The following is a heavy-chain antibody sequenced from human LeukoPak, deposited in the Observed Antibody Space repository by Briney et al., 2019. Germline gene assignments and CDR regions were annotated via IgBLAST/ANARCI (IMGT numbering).Heavy chain of an antibody. CDR2: TYYTSKWNN. V-gene: IGHV6-1*01. J-gene: IGHJ5*02. CDR1: GDSVSSNSVA. CDR3: ARQAYRRFDP. Sequence: SRTLSLTCAISGDSVSSNSVAWNWFRQSPSRGLEWLGRTYYTSKWNNDYAESVQSRIAVNPDTSKNQFSLYLNSVTLEDTAVYYCARQAYRRFDPWGQGTLVTVSS.